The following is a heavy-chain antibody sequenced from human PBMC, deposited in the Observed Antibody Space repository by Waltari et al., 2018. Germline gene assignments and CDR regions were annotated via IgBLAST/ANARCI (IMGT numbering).Heavy chain of an antibody. Sequence: QLQLQESGPGLVKPSETLSLTCTVSGGSISSSSYYWGWVRQPPGTGLEWIGSIYYRGSTTYNPSIKSRVTISVDTSKNQFSLKLSSVTAADTAVYYCASHDYGDYGAFDIWGQGTMVTVSS. CDR2: IYYRGST. CDR1: GGSISSSSYY. D-gene: IGHD4-17*01. V-gene: IGHV4-39*01. J-gene: IGHJ3*02. CDR3: ASHDYGDYGAFDI.